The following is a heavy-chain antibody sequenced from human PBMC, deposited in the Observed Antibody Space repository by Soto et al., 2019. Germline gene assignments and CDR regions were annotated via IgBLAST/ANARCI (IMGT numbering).Heavy chain of an antibody. CDR2: ISSSGSTI. V-gene: IGHV3-11*01. D-gene: IGHD2-2*01. Sequence: GGSLRLSCAASGFTFSDYYMSWIRQAPGKGLEWVSYISSSGSTIYYADSVKGRFTISRDNAKNSLYLQMNSLRAEDTAVYYCARGGTKYCSSTSCYYFDYWGQGTLVTVSS. J-gene: IGHJ4*02. CDR1: GFTFSDYY. CDR3: ARGGTKYCSSTSCYYFDY.